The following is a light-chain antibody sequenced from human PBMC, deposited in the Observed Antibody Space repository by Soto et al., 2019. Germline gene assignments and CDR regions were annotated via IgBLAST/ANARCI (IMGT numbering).Light chain of an antibody. J-gene: IGLJ3*02. CDR2: GNS. CDR1: SSNIGAGYD. Sequence: QSVLTQPPSVSGAPGQRVTISCTGSSSNIGAGYDVHWYQQLPGTAPKLLIYGNSNRPSGVPDRFSGSKSGTSASLAITGLQAEDEADYSCQSYDSSLSGWVFGGGNKLTVL. V-gene: IGLV1-40*01. CDR3: QSYDSSLSGWV.